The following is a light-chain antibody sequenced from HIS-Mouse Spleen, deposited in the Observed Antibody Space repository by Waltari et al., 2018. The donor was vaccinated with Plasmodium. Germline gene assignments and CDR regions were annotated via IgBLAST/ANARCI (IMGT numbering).Light chain of an antibody. V-gene: IGLV3-10*01. Sequence: SYELTQPPSVSVSPGQTARITCSGDALPKKSAYWYQQKSGKAPVLVIYEDSKRPFGIPERFSGSSSGTMATLTISGAQVEDEADYYCYSTDSSGNHRVFGGGTKLTVL. CDR1: ALPKKS. CDR3: YSTDSSGNHRV. CDR2: EDS. J-gene: IGLJ3*02.